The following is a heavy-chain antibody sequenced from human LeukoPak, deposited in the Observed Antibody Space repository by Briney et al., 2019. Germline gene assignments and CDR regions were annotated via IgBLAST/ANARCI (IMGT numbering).Heavy chain of an antibody. Sequence: SETLSLTCTVSGVSMSSYYWSWIRQPPGKGLEWIGYIYYSGSNKYNPSLKSRVAISIDTSKNQFSLKLNSVTTADTAVYYCARGAYDILTGYYKCLHYWGQGTLVTVSS. V-gene: IGHV4-59*01. CDR3: ARGAYDILTGYYKCLHY. CDR1: GVSMSSYY. J-gene: IGHJ4*02. D-gene: IGHD3-9*01. CDR2: IYYSGSN.